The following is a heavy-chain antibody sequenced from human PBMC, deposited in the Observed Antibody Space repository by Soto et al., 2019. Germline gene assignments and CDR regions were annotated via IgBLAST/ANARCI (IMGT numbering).Heavy chain of an antibody. J-gene: IGHJ6*02. CDR3: ASWYYYYGMDV. CDR1: GGSFSGYY. Sequence: SLTCAVYGGSFSGYYWSWIRQPPGKGLEWIGEINHSGSTNYNPSLKSRVTISVDTSKNQFSLKLSSVTAADTAVYYCASWYYYYGMDVWGQGTTVTVSS. V-gene: IGHV4-34*01. CDR2: INHSGST.